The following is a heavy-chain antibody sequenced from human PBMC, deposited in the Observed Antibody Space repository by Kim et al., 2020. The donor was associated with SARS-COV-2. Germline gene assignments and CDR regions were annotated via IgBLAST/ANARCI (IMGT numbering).Heavy chain of an antibody. J-gene: IGHJ5*02. V-gene: IGHV4-34*01. CDR1: GGSFSGYY. D-gene: IGHD6-13*01. Sequence: SETLSLTCAVYGGSFSGYYWSWIRQPPGKGLEWIGEINHSGSTNYNPSLKSRVTISVDTSKNQFSLKLSSVTAADTAVYYCARAPKQQLVINSFDPWGQG. CDR2: INHSGST. CDR3: ARAPKQQLVINSFDP.